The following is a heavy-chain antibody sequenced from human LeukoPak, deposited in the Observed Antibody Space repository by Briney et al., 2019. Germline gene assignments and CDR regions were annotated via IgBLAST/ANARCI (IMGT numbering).Heavy chain of an antibody. V-gene: IGHV4-38-2*02. CDR1: GYSISSGYY. J-gene: IGHJ4*02. Sequence: SETLSLTCTVSGYSISSGYYWGWIRQPPGKGLEWIGSIYHSGSTYYNPSLKSRVTISVDTSKNQFSLKLSSVTAADTAVYYCARVVPAAIKGAFDYWGQGTLVTVSS. D-gene: IGHD2-2*02. CDR3: ARVVPAAIKGAFDY. CDR2: IYHSGST.